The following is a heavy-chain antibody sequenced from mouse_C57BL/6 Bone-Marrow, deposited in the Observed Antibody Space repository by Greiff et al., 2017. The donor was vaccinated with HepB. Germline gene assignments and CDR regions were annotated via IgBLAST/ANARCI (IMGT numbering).Heavy chain of an antibody. V-gene: IGHV4-1*01. CDR3: ARRGYLDY. Sequence: EVKLQESGGGLVQPGGSLKLSCAAPGKGLEWIGEINPDSSTINYAPSLKDKFIISRDNAKNTLYLQMSKVRSEDTALYYCARRGYLDYWGQGTTLTVSS. J-gene: IGHJ2*01. CDR2: INPDSSTI.